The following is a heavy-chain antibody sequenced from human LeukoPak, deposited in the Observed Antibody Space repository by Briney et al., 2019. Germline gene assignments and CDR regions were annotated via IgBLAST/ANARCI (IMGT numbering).Heavy chain of an antibody. V-gene: IGHV3-7*01. J-gene: IGHJ4*02. D-gene: IGHD2-15*01. CDR2: IKQDGSEK. CDR1: GFTFTSYW. CDR3: ARVRGYCSGGSCFPFDS. Sequence: GGSLRLSWAASGFTFTSYWMTWLRQAPGKGLEWVANIKQDGSEKYYVDSLKGRFTISRDNAKNSLYLQMNSLRAEDTAVYYCARVRGYCSGGSCFPFDSWGQGTLVTVSS.